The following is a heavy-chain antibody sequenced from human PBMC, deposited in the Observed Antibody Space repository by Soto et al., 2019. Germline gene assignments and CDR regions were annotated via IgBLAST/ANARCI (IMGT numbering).Heavy chain of an antibody. V-gene: IGHV1-2*02. Sequence: QVQLVQSGAEVKKPGASVKVSCKASGYTFTGYYMHWVRQAPGQGLEWMGWINPNSGGTNYAQKFQGRVTMTRDTSISTAYMELSRLRSDDTAVYYCARATYYDFWSGYYAFYGSGSYSHYGMDVWGQGTTVTVSS. D-gene: IGHD3-3*01. CDR3: ARATYYDFWSGYYAFYGSGSYSHYGMDV. J-gene: IGHJ6*02. CDR2: INPNSGGT. CDR1: GYTFTGYY.